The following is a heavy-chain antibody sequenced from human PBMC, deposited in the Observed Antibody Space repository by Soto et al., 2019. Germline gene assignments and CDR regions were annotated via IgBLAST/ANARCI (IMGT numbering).Heavy chain of an antibody. V-gene: IGHV1-69*12. D-gene: IGHD4-17*01. J-gene: IGHJ5*02. Sequence: QVQLVQSGAEVKKPGSSVKVSCKASGGSFSSYDISWVREAPGQGIEWMGGIIPIFGTANYAQKFQGRVTITADESTSTAYMELSSLRSEDTAVYYCARAYGDYDNWFDPWGQGTLVTVSS. CDR2: IIPIFGTA. CDR3: ARAYGDYDNWFDP. CDR1: GGSFSSYD.